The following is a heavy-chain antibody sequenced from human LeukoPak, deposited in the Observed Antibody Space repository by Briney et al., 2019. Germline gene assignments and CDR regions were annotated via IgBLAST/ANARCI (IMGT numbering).Heavy chain of an antibody. CDR1: GFTVSSNY. CDR3: ARGTVTMVDY. V-gene: IGHV3-66*01. J-gene: IGHJ4*02. D-gene: IGHD3-10*01. CDR2: IYSGGST. Sequence: PGGSLRLSCAASGFTVSSNYMSCGRQAPGRGLEWVSVIYSGGSTYYADSVKSRFTLSRDNSKITLFLQMNSLRAGDTAVYYCARGTVTMVDYWGQGTLVTVSS.